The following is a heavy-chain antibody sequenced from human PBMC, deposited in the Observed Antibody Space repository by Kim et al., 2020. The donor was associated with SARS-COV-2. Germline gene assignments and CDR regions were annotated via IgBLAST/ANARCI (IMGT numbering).Heavy chain of an antibody. D-gene: IGHD3-16*01. CDR2: DDK. V-gene: IGHV2-70*01. Sequence: DDKYYSTSLKTRLTISKDTSKNQVVLTMTNMDPVDTATYYCARTKVMVKDYWGQGTLVTVSS. J-gene: IGHJ4*02. CDR3: ARTKVMVKDY.